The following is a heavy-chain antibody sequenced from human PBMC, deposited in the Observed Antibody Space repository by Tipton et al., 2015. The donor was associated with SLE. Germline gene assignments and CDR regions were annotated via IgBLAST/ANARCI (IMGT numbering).Heavy chain of an antibody. V-gene: IGHV4-61*02. CDR3: AREDISSESVDY. D-gene: IGHD6-6*01. CDR1: GGSITSGTYY. Sequence: TLSLTCTVSGGSITSGTYYWSWIRQPAGKGLEWIGRIYSSGSTNSSPSLRSRVTISVDTSKNQFSLKLSSVTAADTAVYYCAREDISSESVDYWGQGTLVTVFS. J-gene: IGHJ4*02. CDR2: IYSSGST.